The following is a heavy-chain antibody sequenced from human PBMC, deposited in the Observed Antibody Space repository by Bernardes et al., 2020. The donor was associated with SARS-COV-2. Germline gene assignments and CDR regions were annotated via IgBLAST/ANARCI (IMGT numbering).Heavy chain of an antibody. Sequence: GGSLRLSCAASGFTFSSYGMHWVRQAPGKGLEWVAVISYDGSNKYYADSVKGRFTISRDNSKNTLYLQMNSLRAEDTAVYYCAKDLSAYGSGSCMDVWGQGTTVTVSS. J-gene: IGHJ6*02. CDR2: ISYDGSNK. CDR3: AKDLSAYGSGSCMDV. D-gene: IGHD3-10*01. CDR1: GFTFSSYG. V-gene: IGHV3-30*18.